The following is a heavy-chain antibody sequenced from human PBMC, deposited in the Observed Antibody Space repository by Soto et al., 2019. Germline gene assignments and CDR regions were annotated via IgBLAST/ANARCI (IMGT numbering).Heavy chain of an antibody. V-gene: IGHV4-31*03. J-gene: IGHJ4*02. CDR2: IYSSGST. CDR1: GGSISSGDSY. D-gene: IGHD3-22*01. CDR3: ARGRRSGYLTGDFDY. Sequence: SETLSLTCSVSGGSISSGDSYWSWIRQHPGRGLEWIGYIYSSGSTSYNPSLKSRVTISVDTSKKQFSLKLSSVTAADTAVYYCARGRRSGYLTGDFDYWGQGTLVTVSS.